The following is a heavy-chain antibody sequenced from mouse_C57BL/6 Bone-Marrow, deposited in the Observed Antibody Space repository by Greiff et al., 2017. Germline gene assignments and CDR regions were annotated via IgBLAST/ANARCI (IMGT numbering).Heavy chain of an antibody. CDR3: ARWDYGSYWYFDV. D-gene: IGHD1-1*01. V-gene: IGHV1-82*01. J-gene: IGHJ1*03. CDR2: IYPGDGDT. Sequence: VKLQQSGPELVKPGASVKISCKASGYAFSSSWMNWVKQRPGKGLEWIGRIYPGDGDTNYNGKFKGKATLTADKSSSTAYMQLSSLTSEDSAVYFCARWDYGSYWYFDVWGTGTTVTVSS. CDR1: GYAFSSSW.